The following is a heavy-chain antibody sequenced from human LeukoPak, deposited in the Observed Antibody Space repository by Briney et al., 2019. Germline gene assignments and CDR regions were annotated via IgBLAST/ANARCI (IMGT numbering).Heavy chain of an antibody. CDR2: ISGSGGST. D-gene: IGHD5-18*01. V-gene: IGHV3-23*01. Sequence: RGSLRLSCAVSGFTFTSFSISRVRQAPGQGLEWVSAISGSGGSTYYADSVKGRFTISRDNSKNTMYLQMNSLRAEDTAVYYCAKRRGYSYCYVGTAEHTEVDLWGQGTLVTVSS. J-gene: IGHJ5*02. CDR3: AKRRGYSYCYVGTAEHTEVDL. CDR1: GFTFTSFS.